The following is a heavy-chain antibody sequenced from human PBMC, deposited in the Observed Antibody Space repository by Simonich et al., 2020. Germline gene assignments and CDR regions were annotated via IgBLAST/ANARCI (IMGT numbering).Heavy chain of an antibody. V-gene: IGHV4-39*01. CDR2: FYYCGST. D-gene: IGHD6-13*01. CDR3: ARHAGFAFDI. J-gene: IGHJ3*02. Sequence: QLQLQESGPGLVKPSETLSLTCTVSGGSISSSRYYWGWIRQPPGKGLEWVGSFYYCGSTYYNPALKSRVTISVDTSKNQFSLKLSSVTAADTAVYYCARHAGFAFDIWGQGTMVTVSS. CDR1: GGSISSSRYY.